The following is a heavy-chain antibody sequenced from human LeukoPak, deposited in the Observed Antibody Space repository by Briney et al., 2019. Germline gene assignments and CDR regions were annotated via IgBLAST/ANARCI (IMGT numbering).Heavy chain of an antibody. D-gene: IGHD3-10*01. CDR3: ASRYYGSGTKRPYYYYMDV. Sequence: SVKVSCKASGGTFSSYAISWVRQAPGQGLEWMGGIIPIFGTANYAQKSQGRVTITADESTSTAYMELSSLRSEDTAVYYCASRYYGSGTKRPYYYYMDVWGKGTTVTISS. V-gene: IGHV1-69*13. CDR1: GGTFSSYA. J-gene: IGHJ6*03. CDR2: IIPIFGTA.